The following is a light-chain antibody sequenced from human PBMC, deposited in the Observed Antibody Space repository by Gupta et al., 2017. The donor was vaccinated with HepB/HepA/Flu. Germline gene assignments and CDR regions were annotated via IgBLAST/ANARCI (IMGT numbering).Light chain of an antibody. Sequence: QLVLTQSPSASASLGASVKLTCTLSSAYSSYVIAWHRQQPEKGPRYLMKLNSDGSHTKRDGIPDRFSGSSSGAERYLTISSLQSEDEADYCCQTWGTGIHVVFGGGTKVTVL. V-gene: IGLV4-69*01. CDR1: SAYSSYV. CDR3: QTWGTGIHVV. J-gene: IGLJ2*01. CDR2: LNSDGSH.